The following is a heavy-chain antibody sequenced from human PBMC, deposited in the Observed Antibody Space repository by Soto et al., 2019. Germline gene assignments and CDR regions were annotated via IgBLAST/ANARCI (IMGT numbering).Heavy chain of an antibody. D-gene: IGHD2-15*01. V-gene: IGHV6-1*01. Sequence: SQTLSLTCAISGDSVSSNSAAWNWIRQSPSRGLEWLGRTYYRSTWYNDYAVSVKSRITINPDTSKNQFSLQLNSVTPEDTAVYYCARSDARAARRGYWSGGSCYSPLYYYGMDVWGQGTTVTVSS. CDR3: ARSDARAARRGYWSGGSCYSPLYYYGMDV. J-gene: IGHJ6*02. CDR2: TYYRSTWYN. CDR1: GDSVSSNSAA.